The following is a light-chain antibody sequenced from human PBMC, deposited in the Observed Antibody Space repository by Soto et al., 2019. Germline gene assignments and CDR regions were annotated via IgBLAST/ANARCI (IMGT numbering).Light chain of an antibody. V-gene: IGKV1-17*01. J-gene: IGKJ1*01. Sequence: SLSSLSVSIRDRVIITCRAIQGIRNDLAWYQQKPGKAPKRLIYAASSLQSGVPSRFSGSGSGTEFTLTISSLQPEDFATYFCLQHNSYIGTWTFGQR. CDR2: AAS. CDR3: LQHNSYIGTWT. CDR1: QGIRND.